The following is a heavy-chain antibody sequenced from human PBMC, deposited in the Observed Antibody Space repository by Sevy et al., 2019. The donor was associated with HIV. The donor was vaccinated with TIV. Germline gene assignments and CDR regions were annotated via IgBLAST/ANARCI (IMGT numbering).Heavy chain of an antibody. D-gene: IGHD6-13*01. Sequence: GGSLRLSCAASGFTFDDYAMRWVRQAPGKGLEWVSGISWNSGSIGYADSVKGRFTISRDNAKNSLYLQMNSLRAEDTALYYCAKDIGLKQQLVQRGYYYYGMDVWGQGTTVTVSS. V-gene: IGHV3-9*01. CDR2: ISWNSGSI. CDR3: AKDIGLKQQLVQRGYYYYGMDV. CDR1: GFTFDDYA. J-gene: IGHJ6*02.